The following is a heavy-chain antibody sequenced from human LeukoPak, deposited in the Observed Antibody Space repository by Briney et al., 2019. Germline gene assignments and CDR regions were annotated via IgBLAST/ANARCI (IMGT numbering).Heavy chain of an antibody. V-gene: IGHV1-18*01. CDR2: ISAYHGNT. Sequence: ASVKVSCKASGYTFTNYGISWVRQAPGQGLEWMGWISAYHGNTNCAQKLQGRVTMTTDTSMSTVYMELRSLRSDDTAVYYCARDTSPGYGDPPAWFDPWGQGTLVTVSS. CDR3: ARDTSPGYGDPPAWFDP. CDR1: GYTFTNYG. J-gene: IGHJ5*02. D-gene: IGHD4-17*01.